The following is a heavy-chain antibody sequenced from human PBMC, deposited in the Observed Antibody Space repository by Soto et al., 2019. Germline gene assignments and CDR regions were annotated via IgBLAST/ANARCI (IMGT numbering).Heavy chain of an antibody. CDR3: AKDRVPYCSSTSCEDNGFDP. V-gene: IGHV3-23*01. Sequence: GGSLRLSCAASGFTFSSYAMSWVRQAPGKGLEWVSAISGSGGSTYYADSVKGRFTISRDNSKNTLYLQMNSLRAEDTAVYYCAKDRVPYCSSTSCEDNGFDPWGQGTLVTVSS. J-gene: IGHJ5*02. D-gene: IGHD2-2*01. CDR2: ISGSGGST. CDR1: GFTFSSYA.